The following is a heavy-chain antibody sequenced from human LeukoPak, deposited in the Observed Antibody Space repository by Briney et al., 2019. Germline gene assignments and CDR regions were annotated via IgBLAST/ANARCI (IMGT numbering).Heavy chain of an antibody. Sequence: PSEPLSLTCTVSGGSISGYCWSWVRQPPGKGLEWIGYVYTDGATIYNPSLKSRVTMSVDTSKSQFSLRLSSVTAADTAVYYCARQDYYDSTGHFRGRGFDIWGQGTMVTVSS. CDR3: ARQDYYDSTGHFRGRGFDI. CDR1: GGSISGYC. V-gene: IGHV4-59*01. J-gene: IGHJ3*02. CDR2: VYTDGAT. D-gene: IGHD3-22*01.